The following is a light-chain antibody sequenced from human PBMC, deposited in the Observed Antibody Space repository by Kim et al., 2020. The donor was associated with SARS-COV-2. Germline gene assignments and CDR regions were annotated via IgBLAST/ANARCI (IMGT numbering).Light chain of an antibody. CDR2: LNSDGSH. CDR3: QTWGTGAKGV. J-gene: IGLJ2*01. V-gene: IGLV4-69*01. CDR1: SGHSSYA. Sequence: VKLTCTLSSGHSSYAIAWHQQRPEKGPRYLMKLNSDGSHSKGDGIPDRFSGSSSGAERYLTISSLQSEDEADYYCQTWGTGAKGVFGGGTQLTVL.